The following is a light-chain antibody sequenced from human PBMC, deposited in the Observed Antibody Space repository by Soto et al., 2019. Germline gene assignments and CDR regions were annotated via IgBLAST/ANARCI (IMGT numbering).Light chain of an antibody. V-gene: IGKV3-20*01. CDR2: GAS. CDR1: QSVSSSY. CDR3: QQSGSSPRT. J-gene: IGKJ2*01. Sequence: EIVLTQSPGTLSLSPGEKATLSCRASQSVSSSYLAWYQQKPGQAPRLLIYGASSRATGIPDRFSGSGSGTDFTLTISRLEPEDFAVYYCQQSGSSPRTFGQGNKLEIK.